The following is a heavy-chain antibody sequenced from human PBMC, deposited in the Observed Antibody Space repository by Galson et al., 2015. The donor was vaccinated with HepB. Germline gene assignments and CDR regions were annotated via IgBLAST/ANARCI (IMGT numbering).Heavy chain of an antibody. CDR2: INPSGGST. CDR1: GYTFTSYY. CDR3: ARGGHYYDSSGYSGMDV. D-gene: IGHD3-22*01. V-gene: IGHV1-46*01. Sequence: SVKVSCKASGYTFTSYYIHWVRQAPGQGLEWMGIINPSGGSTSYAQKFQGRVTMTRDTSTSTVYMELSSLRSEDTAVYYCARGGHYYDSSGYSGMDVWGQGTTVTVSS. J-gene: IGHJ6*02.